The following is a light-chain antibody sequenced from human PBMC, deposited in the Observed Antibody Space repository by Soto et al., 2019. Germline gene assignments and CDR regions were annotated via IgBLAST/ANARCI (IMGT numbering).Light chain of an antibody. CDR3: HQYYSHSGG. J-gene: IGKJ3*01. V-gene: IGKV4-1*01. Sequence: DIVMTQSPDSLAVSLGERATINCKSSQSVLYSSNNKNYLAWYQQKPGQPPKLLIYWASTRESGVPDRFSGSGSGTDFTLTISSLQAEDVAVYYCHQYYSHSGGVGPGTKVDIK. CDR2: WAS. CDR1: QSVLYSSNNKNY.